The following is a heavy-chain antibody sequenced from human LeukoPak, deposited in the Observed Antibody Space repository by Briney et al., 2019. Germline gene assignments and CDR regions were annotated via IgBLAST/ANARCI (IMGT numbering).Heavy chain of an antibody. CDR2: IYYSGST. V-gene: IGHV4-59*01. J-gene: IGHJ4*02. CDR3: ARGGSSYYDSSGSFGY. CDR1: GGSISSYY. D-gene: IGHD3-22*01. Sequence: SETLSLTCTVSGGSISSYYWSWIRQPPGKGLEWIGYIYYSGSTNYNPSLKSRVTISVDTSKNQFSLKLSSVTAADTAVYYCARGGSSYYDSSGSFGYWGQGTLVTVSS.